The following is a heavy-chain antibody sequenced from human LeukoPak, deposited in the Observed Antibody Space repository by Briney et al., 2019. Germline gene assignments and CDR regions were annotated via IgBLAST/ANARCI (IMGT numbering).Heavy chain of an antibody. CDR1: GYTFTSYY. J-gene: IGHJ4*02. D-gene: IGHD6-19*01. Sequence: GASVKVSCKASGYTFTSYYMHWVRQAPGQGLEWIGIINPSIGSTTCAQKFQGRVTMTRDTSTSTVYMDLSSLSSEDTAVYYCASPASEPASSGWYYFDHWGQGTLVTVSS. CDR2: INPSIGST. V-gene: IGHV1-46*01. CDR3: ASPASEPASSGWYYFDH.